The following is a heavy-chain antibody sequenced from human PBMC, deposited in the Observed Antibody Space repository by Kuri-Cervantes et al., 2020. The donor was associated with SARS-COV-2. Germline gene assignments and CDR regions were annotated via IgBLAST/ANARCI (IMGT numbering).Heavy chain of an antibody. V-gene: IGHV1-46*01. CDR3: ARASPGDCGGDCWCAFDI. CDR2: INPSGGST. CDR1: GYTFTSYY. D-gene: IGHD2-21*02. J-gene: IGHJ3*02. Sequence: ASVKVSCKASGYTFTSYYMHWVRQAPGQGLEWMGIINPSGGSTSYAQKFQGRVTMTRDTSTSTVYMELSSLRSEDTAVYYCARASPGDCGGDCWCAFDIWGQGTMVTVSS.